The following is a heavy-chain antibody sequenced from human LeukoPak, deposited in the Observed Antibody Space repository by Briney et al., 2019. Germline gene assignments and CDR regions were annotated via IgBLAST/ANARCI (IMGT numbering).Heavy chain of an antibody. CDR1: GFTFSSYA. Sequence: GGSRRLSCAASGFTFSSYAMSWVRQAPGKGLEWVSAISGSGGSTYYADSVKGRFTISRDNSKNTLYLQMNSLRAEDTAVYYCAKDSASCYYYDNWFDPWGQGTLVTVSS. J-gene: IGHJ5*02. V-gene: IGHV3-23*01. CDR2: ISGSGGST. D-gene: IGHD3-22*01. CDR3: AKDSASCYYYDNWFDP.